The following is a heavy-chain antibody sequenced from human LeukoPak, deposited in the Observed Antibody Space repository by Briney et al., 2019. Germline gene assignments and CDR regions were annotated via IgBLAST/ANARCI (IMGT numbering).Heavy chain of an antibody. CDR2: ISSSSSYI. D-gene: IGHD3-9*01. J-gene: IGHJ4*02. CDR1: GFTFSSYS. CDR3: ARDWPYDILTGPGGVDY. Sequence: PGGSLRLSCAASGFTFSSYSMNWVRQAPGKGLEWVSSISSSSSYIYYADSVKGRFTISRDNAKNSMYLQMNRLRAEDTAVDYCARDWPYDILTGPGGVDYWGQGTLVTVSS. V-gene: IGHV3-21*01.